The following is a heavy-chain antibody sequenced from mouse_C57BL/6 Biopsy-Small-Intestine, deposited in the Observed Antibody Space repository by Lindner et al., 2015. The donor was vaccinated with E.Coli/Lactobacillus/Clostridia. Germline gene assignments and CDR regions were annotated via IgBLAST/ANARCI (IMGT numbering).Heavy chain of an antibody. Sequence: VKVSCKASGYTFSSYGINWVRQAPGRGPEWMGWIDTNTGIPTYAQGFTGRFVFSLDTSVSTAYLQISSLKAEDTAVYYCARDLLAVVAATRRNDAFDIWGQGTMVTVSS. CDR3: ARDLLAVVAATRRNDAFDI. CDR2: IDTNTGIP. J-gene: IGHJ3*01. CDR1: GYTFSSYG. D-gene: IGHD1-1*02. V-gene: IGHV9-3*01.